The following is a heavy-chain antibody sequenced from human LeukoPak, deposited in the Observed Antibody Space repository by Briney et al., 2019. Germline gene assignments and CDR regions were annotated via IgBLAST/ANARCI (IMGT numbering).Heavy chain of an antibody. V-gene: IGHV1-2*02. CDR3: GRGIQSFDP. CDR2: INPNSGGT. CDR1: GYTFTSYG. Sequence: ASVKVSCKASGYTFTSYGISWVRQAPGQGLEWMGWINPNSGGTNSAQKFQGRVTMTRDTSISTAYMEISRLTYDDTAVYYCGRGIQSFDPWGQGTLVTVSS. J-gene: IGHJ5*02.